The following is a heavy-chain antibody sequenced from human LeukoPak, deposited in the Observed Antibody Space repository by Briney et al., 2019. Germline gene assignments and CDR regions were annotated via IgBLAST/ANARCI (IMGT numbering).Heavy chain of an antibody. CDR2: ISSSTNYI. Sequence: GGSLRLSCAASGFTFSSYSMNWVRQAPGKGLEWVSSISSSTNYIYYADSVKGRFTISRDNANNSLYLQMNSLRAEDTAVYYCARDISGSYWNFDYWGQGTLVTVSS. J-gene: IGHJ4*02. CDR3: ARDISGSYWNFDY. CDR1: GFTFSSYS. V-gene: IGHV3-21*01. D-gene: IGHD1-26*01.